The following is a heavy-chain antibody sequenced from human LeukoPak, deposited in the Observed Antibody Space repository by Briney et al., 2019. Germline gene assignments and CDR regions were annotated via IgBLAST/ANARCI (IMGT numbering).Heavy chain of an antibody. Sequence: PGGSLRLSCAASGFTVSSNYMSWVRQAPGKGLEWVSVIYSGGSTYYADSVKGRFTISRDNSKNTLYLQMNSLRAEDTAVYYCAREGYGDYEHFFHYWGQGTLVTVSS. V-gene: IGHV3-53*01. CDR1: GFTVSSNY. CDR2: IYSGGST. CDR3: AREGYGDYEHFFHY. D-gene: IGHD4-17*01. J-gene: IGHJ4*02.